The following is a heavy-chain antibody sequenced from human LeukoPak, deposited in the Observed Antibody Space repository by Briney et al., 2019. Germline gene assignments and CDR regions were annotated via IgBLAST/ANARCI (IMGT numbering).Heavy chain of an antibody. Sequence: PGGSLRLSCAASGFTFSDHYMDWVRQAPGKGLEWVGRTRDKAHSHTTEYAASVKGRFTISRDDSQNSLYLQMNSLKTEDTAMYYCTRGLCTGGACYSGVCWGQGTLVTVSS. CDR1: GFTFSDHY. CDR2: TRDKAHSHTT. CDR3: TRGLCTGGACYSGVC. V-gene: IGHV3-72*01. D-gene: IGHD2-15*01. J-gene: IGHJ4*02.